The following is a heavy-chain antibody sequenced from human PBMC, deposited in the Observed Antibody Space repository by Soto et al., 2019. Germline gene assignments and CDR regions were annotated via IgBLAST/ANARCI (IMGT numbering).Heavy chain of an antibody. CDR1: GGTFSSYA. V-gene: IGHV1-69*13. CDR3: ASLEVEDIVVVPADRFDY. D-gene: IGHD2-2*01. J-gene: IGHJ4*02. CDR2: IIPIFGTA. Sequence: SVKVSCKASGGTFSSYAISWVRQAPGQGLEWMGGIIPIFGTANYAQKFQGRVTITADESTSTAYMELSSLRSEDTAVYYCASLEVEDIVVVPADRFDYWGQGTLATVSS.